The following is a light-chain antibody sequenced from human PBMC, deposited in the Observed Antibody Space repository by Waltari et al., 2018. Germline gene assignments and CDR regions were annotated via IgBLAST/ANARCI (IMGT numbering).Light chain of an antibody. CDR1: SSNIGINT. CDR2: ANY. V-gene: IGLV1-44*01. J-gene: IGLJ3*02. CDR3: ATWDDSLNGRV. Sequence: QSVLTQPPLASGTPGQRVTISCSGNSSNIGINTVTWYQQLPGTAPKVLIFANYHRPSGVPDRFSASKSDTSASLAISGLQSADEADYFCATWDDSLNGRVFGGGTKLTVL.